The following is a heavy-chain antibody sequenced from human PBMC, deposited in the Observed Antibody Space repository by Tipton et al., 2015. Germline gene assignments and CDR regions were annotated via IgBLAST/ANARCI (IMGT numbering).Heavy chain of an antibody. CDR2: IWYDGSNK. Sequence: SLRLSCTASGFSFRSYGMHWVRQAPDKGLEWVAVIWYDGSNKYYADSVKGRFTISRDNSKNTLYLQMNSLRAEDTAVYYCARDWHYYYYGMDVWGQGTTVTVSS. CDR1: GFSFRSYG. J-gene: IGHJ6*02. V-gene: IGHV3-33*01. CDR3: ARDWHYYYYGMDV.